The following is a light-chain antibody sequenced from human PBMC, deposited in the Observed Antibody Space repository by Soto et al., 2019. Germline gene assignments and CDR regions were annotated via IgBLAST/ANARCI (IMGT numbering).Light chain of an antibody. CDR1: QSVLYSSNNKNY. J-gene: IGKJ3*01. CDR3: QQYYITPLT. CDR2: WAS. Sequence: DIVMTQSPDSLAVSLGERAIINCKSSQSVLYSSNNKNYLAWYQQKPRQPPKLLIYWASTRESGVPDRFSGSGSGTDFTLTISSLQAEDVAVYYCQQYYITPLTFGPGTTVALK. V-gene: IGKV4-1*01.